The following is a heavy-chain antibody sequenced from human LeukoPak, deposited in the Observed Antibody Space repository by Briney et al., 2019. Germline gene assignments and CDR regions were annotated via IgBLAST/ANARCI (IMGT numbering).Heavy chain of an antibody. J-gene: IGHJ6*02. D-gene: IGHD3-3*01. CDR2: MNPNSGNT. CDR3: ARGAFWSGYYYYYYYGMDV. V-gene: IGHV1-8*01. Sequence: ASVKVSCKASGYTFTSYDINWVRQATGQGLEWMGWMNPNSGNTGYAQKFQGRVTMTRNTSISTAYMELSSLRSEDTAVYYCARGAFWSGYYYYYYYGMDVWGQGTTVTVSS. CDR1: GYTFTSYD.